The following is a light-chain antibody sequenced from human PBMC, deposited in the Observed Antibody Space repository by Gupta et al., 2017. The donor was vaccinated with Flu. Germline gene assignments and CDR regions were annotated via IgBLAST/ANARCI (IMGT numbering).Light chain of an antibody. Sequence: IQMTQSPSSLSASVGDRVTITCRASQSITTYLNWYQQRPGKAPKLLIYAASSLQSGVPSRFSGSGSGTXFTLTIXSLQPEDFATYYCQQSDSTPRTFGXGTKVEIK. CDR3: QQSDSTPRT. CDR2: AAS. J-gene: IGKJ1*01. V-gene: IGKV1-39*01. CDR1: QSITTY.